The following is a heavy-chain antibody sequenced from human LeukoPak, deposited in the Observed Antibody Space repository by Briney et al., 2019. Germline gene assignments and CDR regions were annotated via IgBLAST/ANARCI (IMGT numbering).Heavy chain of an antibody. CDR2: IRYDGSRQ. J-gene: IGHJ4*02. CDR1: GFAFGSEA. Sequence: GSLRLSCAVSGFAFGSEAMSWVRQAPGKGLEWVASIRYDGSRQFYADSVKGRFTISRDNSRNTVDVQMNSLRSEDSALYYCAKGGQYDSDSFFDFWGQGTLVTVSS. V-gene: IGHV3-30*02. D-gene: IGHD3-22*01. CDR3: AKGGQYDSDSFFDF.